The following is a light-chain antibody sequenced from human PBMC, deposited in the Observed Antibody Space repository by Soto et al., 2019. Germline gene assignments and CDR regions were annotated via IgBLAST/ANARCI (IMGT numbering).Light chain of an antibody. CDR1: QSISSW. CDR3: QQYSSDSWT. J-gene: IGKJ1*01. CDR2: DAS. Sequence: DIQMTQSPSAMSASVGDRVTITCRASQSISSWLAWYQQKPGKAPKLLIYDASSLESGVPSRFSGSGSGTEFTLTITSLQPDDFATFYCQQYSSDSWTFGQGTKVE. V-gene: IGKV1-5*01.